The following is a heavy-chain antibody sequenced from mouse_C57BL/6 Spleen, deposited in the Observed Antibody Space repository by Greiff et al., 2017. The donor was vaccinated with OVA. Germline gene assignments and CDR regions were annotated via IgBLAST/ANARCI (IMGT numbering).Heavy chain of an antibody. J-gene: IGHJ2*01. CDR2: INPNNGGT. CDR1: GYTFTDYN. V-gene: IGHV1-22*01. D-gene: IGHD2-3*01. Sequence: VQLKESGPELVKPGASVKMSCKASGYTFTDYNMHWVKQSHGKSLEWIGYINPNNGGTSYNQKFKGKATLTVNKSSSTAYMELRSLTSEDSAVYYCARSMDGYYVFDYWGQGTTLTVSS. CDR3: ARSMDGYYVFDY.